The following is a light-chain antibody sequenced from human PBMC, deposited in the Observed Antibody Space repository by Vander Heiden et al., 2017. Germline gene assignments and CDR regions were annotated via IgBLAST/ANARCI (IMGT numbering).Light chain of an antibody. CDR2: DTS. V-gene: IGKV3-20*01. J-gene: IGKJ4*01. Sequence: EVLLTQSPATLSLSPGEGVTLSCRTSQSVSSRFLAWYQQKPGQAPKLLMYDTSSRATGIPDRFSGSGSGTEFTLTISRLEPDDFAVYYCQLYGTSPLLTFGGGTKVEIK. CDR1: QSVSSRF. CDR3: QLYGTSPLLT.